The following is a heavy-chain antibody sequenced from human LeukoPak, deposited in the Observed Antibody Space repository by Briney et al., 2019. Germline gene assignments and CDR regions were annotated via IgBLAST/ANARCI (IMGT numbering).Heavy chain of an antibody. D-gene: IGHD1-26*01. V-gene: IGHV4-59*12. J-gene: IGHJ4*02. CDR2: IYYSGTT. CDR1: GGSISSYY. CDR3: ARDFRGGSGGLDY. Sequence: SETLSLTCTVSGGSISSYYWSWIRQPPGKGLEWIGYIYYSGTTYYNPSLQGRLIISLDTSKNHFSLSLSSVTAADTAVYYCARDFRGGSGGLDYWGQGALVTVSS.